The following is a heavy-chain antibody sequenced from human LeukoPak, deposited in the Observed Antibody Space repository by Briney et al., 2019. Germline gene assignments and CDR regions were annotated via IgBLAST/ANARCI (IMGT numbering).Heavy chain of an antibody. J-gene: IGHJ6*02. CDR2: INAGNGNT. D-gene: IGHD3-9*01. Sequence: ASVKVSCKASGYTFTSYAMHWVRQAPGQRLEWMGWINAGNGNTKYSQKFQGRVTMTEDTSTDTAYMELSSLRSEDTAVYYCATQKGYYDILTGYPYGMDVWGQGTTVTVSS. CDR3: ATQKGYYDILTGYPYGMDV. CDR1: GYTFTSYA. V-gene: IGHV1-3*01.